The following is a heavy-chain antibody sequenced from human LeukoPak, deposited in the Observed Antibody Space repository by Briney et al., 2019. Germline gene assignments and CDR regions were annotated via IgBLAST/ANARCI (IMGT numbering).Heavy chain of an antibody. V-gene: IGHV3-38-3*01. CDR2: ISGGST. CDR3: AKDARSYYDSSGYYDY. CDR1: GFTVSSNE. D-gene: IGHD3-22*01. J-gene: IGHJ4*02. Sequence: GGSLRLSCAASGFTVSSNEMSWVRQAPGKGLEWVSSISGGSTYYADSRKGRFTISRDNSKNTLHLQMNSLRAEDTAVYYCAKDARSYYDSSGYYDYWGQGTLVTVSS.